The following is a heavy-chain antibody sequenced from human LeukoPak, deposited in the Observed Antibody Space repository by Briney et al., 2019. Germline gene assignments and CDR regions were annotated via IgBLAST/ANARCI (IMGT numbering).Heavy chain of an antibody. CDR3: ARVDCSGGSCYFDY. V-gene: IGHV3-74*01. Sequence: QTGGSLRLSCAASGFTFSRYWMHWVRQTPGKGLVWVSGINSDGSSTRYADSVKGRFTISRDNAKNTLDLQMSSLRAEDTAVYYCARVDCSGGSCYFDYWGQGTLVTVSS. J-gene: IGHJ4*02. CDR2: INSDGSST. CDR1: GFTFSRYW. D-gene: IGHD2-15*01.